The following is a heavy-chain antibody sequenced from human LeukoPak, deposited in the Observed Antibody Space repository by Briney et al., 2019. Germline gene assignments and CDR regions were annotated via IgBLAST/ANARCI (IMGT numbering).Heavy chain of an antibody. D-gene: IGHD2-8*02. J-gene: IGHJ6*04. CDR1: GFIFSSYG. CDR3: ARYVTWWDV. CDR2: ISGSATNT. V-gene: IGHV3-21*01. Sequence: GGSLRLSCAASGFIFSSYGMSWVRQAPGKGLEWVSGISGSATNTYYADSVRGRFTISRDNANNSLFLQMNSLRAEDTAVYYCARYVTWWDVWGKGTTVTISS.